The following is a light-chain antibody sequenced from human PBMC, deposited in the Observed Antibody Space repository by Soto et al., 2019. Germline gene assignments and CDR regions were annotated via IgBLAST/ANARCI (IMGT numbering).Light chain of an antibody. CDR1: SSDVRNYNF. CDR2: EVT. V-gene: IGLV2-8*01. CDR3: SSYADFNNVL. Sequence: QSVLTQPPSASGSPGQSVTISCTGTSSDVRNYNFISWYQQYPGKAPKLMMYEVTTRPSGVPDRFSGSKSVNMASLTVSGLQAEDEAEYYCSSYADFNNVLFGGGTKRTVL. J-gene: IGLJ3*02.